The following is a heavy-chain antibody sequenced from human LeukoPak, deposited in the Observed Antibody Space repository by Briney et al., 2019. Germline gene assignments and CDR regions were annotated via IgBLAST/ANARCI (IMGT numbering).Heavy chain of an antibody. D-gene: IGHD3-22*01. V-gene: IGHV4-59*01. CDR2: IYYSGST. J-gene: IGHJ6*03. Sequence: SETLSLTCAVSGGSISSYYWSWIRQPPGKGLEWIGYIYYSGSTNYNPPLKSRVTISVDTSKNQFSLKLSSVTAADTAVYYCARGPYYDSSGYYYYYYMDVWGKGTTVTVSS. CDR3: ARGPYYDSSGYYYYYYMDV. CDR1: GGSISSYY.